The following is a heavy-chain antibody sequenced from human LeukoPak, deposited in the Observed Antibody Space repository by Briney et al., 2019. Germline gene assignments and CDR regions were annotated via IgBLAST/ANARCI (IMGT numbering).Heavy chain of an antibody. CDR1: GFTFSSYA. J-gene: IGHJ2*01. CDR2: ISGSGGST. V-gene: IGHV3-23*01. Sequence: GGSLRLSCAASGFTFSSYAMSWVRQAPGKGPEWVSVISGSGGSTYYTDSVKGRFAISRDKSKNTLYLQMISLRAEDTAVYYCAKEGAYCGADCYSDYYFDLWGRGTLVTVPS. D-gene: IGHD2-21*02. CDR3: AKEGAYCGADCYSDYYFDL.